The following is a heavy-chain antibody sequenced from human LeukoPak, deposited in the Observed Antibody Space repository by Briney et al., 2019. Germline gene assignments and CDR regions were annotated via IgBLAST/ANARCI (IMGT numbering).Heavy chain of an antibody. CDR2: INPNSGGT. CDR1: GYTFTGYY. J-gene: IGHJ4*02. V-gene: IGHV1-2*02. Sequence: ASVKVSCKASGYTFTGYYMHWVRQAPGQGLEWMGWINPNSGGTNYAQKFQGRVTMTRDTSISTAYMELSGLRSDDTAVYYCARAGDYGDYRGDYWGQGTLVTVSS. D-gene: IGHD4-17*01. CDR3: ARAGDYGDYRGDY.